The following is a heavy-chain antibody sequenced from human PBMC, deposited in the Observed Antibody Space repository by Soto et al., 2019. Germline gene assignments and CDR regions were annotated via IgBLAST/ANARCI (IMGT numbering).Heavy chain of an antibody. Sequence: PSETLSLTCTVSGGSISSGDYYWSWIRQPPGKGLEWIGYIYYSGSTYYNPSLKSRVTISVDTSKNQFSLKLSSVTAADTAVYYCARDRMVRGVTPNWFDPWGQGTLVTVSS. CDR1: GGSISSGDYY. CDR3: ARDRMVRGVTPNWFDP. V-gene: IGHV4-30-4*01. J-gene: IGHJ5*02. CDR2: IYYSGST. D-gene: IGHD3-10*01.